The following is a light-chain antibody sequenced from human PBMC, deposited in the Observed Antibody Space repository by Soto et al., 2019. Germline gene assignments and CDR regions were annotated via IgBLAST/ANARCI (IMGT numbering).Light chain of an antibody. V-gene: IGKV3-15*01. CDR1: QSVSNN. Sequence: EIMMKQSPGTLSVSPCERATLSSRASQSVSNNLAWYQQKPGQAPRLLIYGATTRATGIPARFSGSGSGTEFTLTISSLQSEDFAVYYCQQYNNWPWTFGQGTKVDI. CDR2: GAT. CDR3: QQYNNWPWT. J-gene: IGKJ1*01.